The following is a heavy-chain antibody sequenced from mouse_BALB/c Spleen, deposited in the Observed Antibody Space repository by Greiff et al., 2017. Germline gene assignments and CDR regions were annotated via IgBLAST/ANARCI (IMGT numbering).Heavy chain of an antibody. D-gene: IGHD2-4*01. CDR1: GYTFTSYT. Sequence: QVQLKESGAELARPGASVKMSCKASGYTFTSYTMHWVKQRPGQGLEWIGYINPSSGYTNYNQKFKDKATLTADKSSSTAYMQLSSLTSEDSAVYYCAMEGLRRGFAYWGQGTLVTVSA. V-gene: IGHV1-4*01. CDR3: AMEGLRRGFAY. J-gene: IGHJ3*01. CDR2: INPSSGYT.